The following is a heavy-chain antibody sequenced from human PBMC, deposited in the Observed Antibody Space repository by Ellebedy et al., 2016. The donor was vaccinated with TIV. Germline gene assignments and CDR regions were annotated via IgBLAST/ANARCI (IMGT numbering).Heavy chain of an antibody. Sequence: GESLKISCVASGFTFSGYAMSWVRQAPGKGLEWVSGINNGGRTTSYADSVKGRFTISRDNSRSTLYLQMNSLRAEETAVYYCAKGDYYRAYYYYYGMDVWGQGTTVTVSS. V-gene: IGHV3-23*01. J-gene: IGHJ6*02. D-gene: IGHD3-10*01. CDR3: AKGDYYRAYYYYYGMDV. CDR1: GFTFSGYA. CDR2: INNGGRTT.